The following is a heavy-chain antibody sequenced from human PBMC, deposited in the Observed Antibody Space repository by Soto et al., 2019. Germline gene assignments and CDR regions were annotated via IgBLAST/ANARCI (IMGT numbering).Heavy chain of an antibody. D-gene: IGHD2-21*02. CDR2: IRSKANSYAT. CDR1: GFTFSGSA. J-gene: IGHJ6*02. Sequence: GGSLRLSCAASGFTFSGSAMHWVRQASGKGLEWAGRIRSKANSYATAYAASVKGRFTISRDDSKNTAYLQMNSLKTEDTAVYYCTRRGDYYYYYGMDVWGQGTTVTVSS. V-gene: IGHV3-73*01. CDR3: TRRGDYYYYYGMDV.